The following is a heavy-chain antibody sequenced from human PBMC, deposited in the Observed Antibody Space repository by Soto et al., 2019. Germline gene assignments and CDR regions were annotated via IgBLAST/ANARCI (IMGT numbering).Heavy chain of an antibody. V-gene: IGHV4-28*01. CDR1: GYSISSSNW. CDR3: ARKNGVLDAFDI. D-gene: IGHD4-17*01. CDR2: IYYSGST. J-gene: IGHJ3*02. Sequence: QVQLQESGPGLVKPSDTLSHTCAVSGYSISSSNWWGWIRQPPGKGLEWIGYIYYSGSTYYNPSLKSRVPXXVXTSKNQFSLKLSSVTAVDTAVYYCARKNGVLDAFDIWGQGTMVTVSS.